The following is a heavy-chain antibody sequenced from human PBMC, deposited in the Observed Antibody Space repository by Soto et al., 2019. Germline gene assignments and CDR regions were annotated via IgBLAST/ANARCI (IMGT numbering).Heavy chain of an antibody. J-gene: IGHJ4*02. V-gene: IGHV3-48*01. Sequence: PGGSLRLSCAASGFTFSSYSMNWVRQAPGKGLEWVSYISSSSSTIYYADSVKGRFTISRDNAKNSLYLQMNSLRAEDTAVYYCARDLTYCSSTSCYSDYWGQGTLVTVSS. CDR3: ARDLTYCSSTSCYSDY. D-gene: IGHD2-2*01. CDR2: ISSSSSTI. CDR1: GFTFSSYS.